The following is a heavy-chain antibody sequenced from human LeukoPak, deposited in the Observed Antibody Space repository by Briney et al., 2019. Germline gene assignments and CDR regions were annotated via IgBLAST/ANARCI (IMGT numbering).Heavy chain of an antibody. CDR2: ISYDGSNK. V-gene: IGHV3-30-3*01. Sequence: SGGSLRLSCAASGFTFSSYAMHWVRQAPGKGLEWVAVISYDGSNKYYADSVKGRFTISRDNSKNTLYLQMNSLGAEDTAVYYCARDIGCSGGSCSRAANYWGQGTLVTVSS. CDR3: ARDIGCSGGSCSRAANY. CDR1: GFTFSSYA. J-gene: IGHJ4*02. D-gene: IGHD2-15*01.